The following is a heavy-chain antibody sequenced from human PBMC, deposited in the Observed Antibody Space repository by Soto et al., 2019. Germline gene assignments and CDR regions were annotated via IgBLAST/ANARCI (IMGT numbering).Heavy chain of an antibody. CDR3: TSEGYCGGDCYSYYFDY. V-gene: IGHV3-49*03. J-gene: IGHJ4*02. Sequence: GGSLRLSCTASGFTFGDYAMSWFRQAPGKGLEWVGFIRSKAYGGTTEYAASVKGRFTISRDDSKSIAYLQMNSLKTEDTAVYYCTSEGYCGGDCYSYYFDYWGQGTLVTVSS. CDR1: GFTFGDYA. D-gene: IGHD2-21*02. CDR2: IRSKAYGGTT.